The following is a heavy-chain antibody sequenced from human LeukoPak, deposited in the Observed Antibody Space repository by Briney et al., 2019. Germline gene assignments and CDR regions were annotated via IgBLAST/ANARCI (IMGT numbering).Heavy chain of an antibody. D-gene: IGHD3-10*01. CDR2: IIHDVKTT. Sequence: GSLRLSCVASGFSFSYSCIHLVRQAPGKGLEGGAVIIHDVKTTYYADSAKGRFTISRDNSRNTVFLQMNRLRPEDTAVYYCVKEAYYGWGSSPTFYFDYWGQGTRVTVSS. CDR1: GFSFSYSC. CDR3: VKEAYYGWGSSPTFYFDY. J-gene: IGHJ4*02. V-gene: IGHV3-30*04.